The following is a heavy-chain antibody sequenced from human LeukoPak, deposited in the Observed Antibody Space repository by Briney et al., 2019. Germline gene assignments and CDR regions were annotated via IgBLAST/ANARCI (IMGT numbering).Heavy chain of an antibody. CDR3: ARREGSCSNTSCRTWFDP. Sequence: SEALSLTCAVSGGSIISSNWWSWVRQPPGKGLEWIGEIYHSGSTNCNPSLKSRVTISVDKSKNQLSLNLSSVTAADTAVYYCARREGSCSNTSCRTWFDPWGQGTLVTVSS. V-gene: IGHV4-4*02. CDR2: IYHSGST. D-gene: IGHD2-2*01. CDR1: GGSIISSNW. J-gene: IGHJ5*02.